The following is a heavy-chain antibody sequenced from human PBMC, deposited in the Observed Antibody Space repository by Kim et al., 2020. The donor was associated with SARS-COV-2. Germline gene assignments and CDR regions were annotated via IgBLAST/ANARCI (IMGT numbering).Heavy chain of an antibody. V-gene: IGHV4-34*01. D-gene: IGHD3-10*01. J-gene: IGHJ5*02. Sequence: SETLSLTCAVYGGSFSGYYWSWIRQPPGKGLEWIGEINHSGSTNYNPSLKSRVTISVDTSKNQFSLKLSSVTAADTAVYYCARAGYYYGGGFDPWGQGTL. CDR3: ARAGYYYGGGFDP. CDR2: INHSGST. CDR1: GGSFSGYY.